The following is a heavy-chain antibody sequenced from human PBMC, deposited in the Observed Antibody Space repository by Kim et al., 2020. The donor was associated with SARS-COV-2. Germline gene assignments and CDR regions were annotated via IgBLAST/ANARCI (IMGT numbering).Heavy chain of an antibody. J-gene: IGHJ4*02. D-gene: IGHD6-13*01. CDR2: IYYSGST. CDR1: GGSISSYY. V-gene: IGHV4-59*01. Sequence: SETLSLTCTVSGGSISSYYWSWIRQPPGKGLEWIGYIYYSGSTNYNPSLKSRVTISVDTSKNQFSLKLSSVTAADTAVYYCARGFSIAANPPGPLDYWGQGTLVTVSS. CDR3: ARGFSIAANPPGPLDY.